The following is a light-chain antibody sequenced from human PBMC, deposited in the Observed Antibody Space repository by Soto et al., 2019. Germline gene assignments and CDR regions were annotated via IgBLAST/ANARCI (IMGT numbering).Light chain of an antibody. V-gene: IGKV1-6*01. CDR1: QGIRND. Sequence: AIQMTQSPSSLSASLGDRVTITCRASQGIRNDLGWYQQKPGKAPKLLIYAASSFQSGVPSRFSGSGSGTDFTLTISCLQSEDFATYYCQQYYSFPWTFGQGTKVDIK. CDR3: QQYYSFPWT. CDR2: AAS. J-gene: IGKJ1*01.